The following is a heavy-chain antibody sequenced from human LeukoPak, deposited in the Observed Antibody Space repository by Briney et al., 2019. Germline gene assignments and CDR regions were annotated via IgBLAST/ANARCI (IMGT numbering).Heavy chain of an antibody. V-gene: IGHV5-51*01. CDR3: ARAGRGGLLGSRWCVGWFDP. J-gene: IGHJ5*02. CDR2: IHPGDSDT. D-gene: IGHD6-13*01. CDR1: GYSFSTYW. Sequence: GESLKISCKGSGYSFSTYWIGWVRQMPGKGLEWMGIIHPGDSDTRYSPSFQGQVTISADKSISTAYLQWSSLKTSDTAIYYCARAGRGGLLGSRWCVGWFDPWGQGTLVTVSS.